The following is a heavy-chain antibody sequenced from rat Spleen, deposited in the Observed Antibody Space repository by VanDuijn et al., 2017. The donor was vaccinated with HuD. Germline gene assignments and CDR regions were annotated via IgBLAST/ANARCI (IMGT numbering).Heavy chain of an antibody. CDR3: ARPIIGRDVMDA. D-gene: IGHD1-5*01. J-gene: IGHJ4*01. CDR1: GFSLSSYG. CDR2: IWGNGNT. Sequence: QVQLKESGPGLVQPSQTLSLTCTVSGFSLSSYGVIWVRQPPGKGLEWMGVIWGNGNTNYNSALKSRLSISRDTSKSQVFLKMNNLQTEDTAIYFCARPIIGRDVMDAWGQGASVTVSS. V-gene: IGHV2-13*01.